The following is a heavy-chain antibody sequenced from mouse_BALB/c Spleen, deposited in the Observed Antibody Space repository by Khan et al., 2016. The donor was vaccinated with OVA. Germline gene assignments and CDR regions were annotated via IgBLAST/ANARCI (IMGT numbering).Heavy chain of an antibody. J-gene: IGHJ3*01. D-gene: IGHD1-1*01. V-gene: IGHV1S136*01. CDR3: DPVGTYYVSFAN. Sequence: VQLQQSGPELVKPGASVKMSCKASGYTFTSYVMHWVKQKPGLGLEWIGYIYPFNDDTKYNEKFKGKATLTSDKSSSTAYMELSGLTSEDSAVYYCDPVGTYYVSFANWGQGTLVTVSA. CDR2: IYPFNDDT. CDR1: GYTFTSYV.